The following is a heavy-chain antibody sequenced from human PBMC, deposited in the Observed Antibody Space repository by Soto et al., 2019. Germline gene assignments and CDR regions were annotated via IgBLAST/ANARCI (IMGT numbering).Heavy chain of an antibody. CDR3: ARVYFDWLSEGFSWFDP. V-gene: IGHV1-2*02. D-gene: IGHD3-9*01. J-gene: IGHJ5*02. CDR1: GYTFTGYY. CDR2: INPNSGGT. Sequence: ASVKVSCKASGYTFTGYYMHWVRQAPGQGLEWMGWINPNSGGTNYAQKFQGRVTMTRDTSISTAYMELSRLRSDDTAVYYCARVYFDWLSEGFSWFDPWGQGTLVTVSS.